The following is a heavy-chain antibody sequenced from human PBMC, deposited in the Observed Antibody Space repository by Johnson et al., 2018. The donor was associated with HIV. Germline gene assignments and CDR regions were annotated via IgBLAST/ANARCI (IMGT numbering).Heavy chain of an antibody. CDR3: ARDPTTHYSRLTGDFGAFDI. V-gene: IGHV3-30*04. D-gene: IGHD7-27*01. Sequence: QVQLVESGGGVVQPGRSLRLSCAASGFTFSSYAMHWVRQAPGKGLEWVAVISYDGSNKYYADSVKGRFTISRDNSKNTLYLQMNGLRAEDTALYYCARDPTTHYSRLTGDFGAFDIWGQGTMVTVSS. J-gene: IGHJ3*02. CDR2: ISYDGSNK. CDR1: GFTFSSYA.